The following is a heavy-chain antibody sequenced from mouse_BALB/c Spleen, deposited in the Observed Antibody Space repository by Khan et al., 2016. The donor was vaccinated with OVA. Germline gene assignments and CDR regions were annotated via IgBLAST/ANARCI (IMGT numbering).Heavy chain of an antibody. Sequence: VQLQQSGTVLARPGASVKMSCKTSGYSFTSYWMHWIKQRPGQGLEWIGAIYPGNSDANYNQKFKDKAKLTAVTSASTANMELSSLTDEDSAVYYCTRWGYWFAYWCQGTLVTVSA. J-gene: IGHJ3*01. D-gene: IGHD2-2*01. CDR2: IYPGNSDA. V-gene: IGHV1-5*01. CDR1: GYSFTSYW. CDR3: TRWGYWFAY.